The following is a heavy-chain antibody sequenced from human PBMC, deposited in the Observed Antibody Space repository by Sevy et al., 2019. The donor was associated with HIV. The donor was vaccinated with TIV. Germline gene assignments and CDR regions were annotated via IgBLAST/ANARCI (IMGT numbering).Heavy chain of an antibody. CDR1: GFTFSDYY. J-gene: IGHJ6*02. V-gene: IGHV3-11*01. D-gene: IGHD3-16*01. Sequence: GGSLRLSCAASGFTFSDYYMSWIRQAPGKGLEWVSHINTRGSTIYYADSVKGRFTMSRDNAKNSLYLQMNSLRAEDTAVYYCARYPGGLGMDVWGQGTTVTVSS. CDR2: INTRGSTI. CDR3: ARYPGGLGMDV.